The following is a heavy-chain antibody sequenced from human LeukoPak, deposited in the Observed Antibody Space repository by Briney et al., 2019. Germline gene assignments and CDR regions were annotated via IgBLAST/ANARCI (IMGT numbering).Heavy chain of an antibody. D-gene: IGHD4-17*01. J-gene: IGHJ6*03. Sequence: ASVKVSCKASGYTFTGYYMHWVRQAPGQGLEWMGWINPNSGGTNYAQKFQGRVTMTRDTSISTAYMELSRLRSDDTAVYYCAREGDYGDYGANYYYYMDVWGKGTTVTISS. V-gene: IGHV1-2*02. CDR1: GYTFTGYY. CDR2: INPNSGGT. CDR3: AREGDYGDYGANYYYYMDV.